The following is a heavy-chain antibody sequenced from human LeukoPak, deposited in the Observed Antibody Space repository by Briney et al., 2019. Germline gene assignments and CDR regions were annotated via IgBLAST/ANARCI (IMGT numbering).Heavy chain of an antibody. CDR2: IIPILGIA. CDR1: GGTFSSYA. Sequence: SVKVSCKASGGTFSSYAISWVRQAPGQGLEWMGRIIPILGIANYAQKFQGRVTITADKPTSTAYMELSSLRSEDTAVYYCARGSSGGDYVPSDAFDIWGQGTMVTVSS. J-gene: IGHJ3*02. V-gene: IGHV1-69*04. D-gene: IGHD4-17*01. CDR3: ARGSSGGDYVPSDAFDI.